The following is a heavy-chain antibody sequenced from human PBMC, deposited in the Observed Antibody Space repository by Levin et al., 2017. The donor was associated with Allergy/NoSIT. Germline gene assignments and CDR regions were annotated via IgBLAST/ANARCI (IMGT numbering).Heavy chain of an antibody. CDR3: VRDGSGTGWYSGDY. V-gene: IGHV4-59*01. CDR2: IYHSGST. Sequence: SQTLSLTCTVSGASISSYYWSWIRQPPGKGLEWIGYIYHSGSTNYNPSLKSRVAISVDTSKNQFSLKLSSVIAADTAVYYCVRDGSGTGWYSGDYWGQGTLVTVSS. CDR1: GASISSYY. J-gene: IGHJ4*02. D-gene: IGHD6-19*01.